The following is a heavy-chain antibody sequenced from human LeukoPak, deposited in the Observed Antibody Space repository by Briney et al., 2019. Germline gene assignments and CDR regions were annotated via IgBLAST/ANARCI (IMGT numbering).Heavy chain of an antibody. D-gene: IGHD3-3*01. Sequence: SETLSLTCTVPGGSISSYYWSWIRQPPGKGLEWIGYIYTSGSTNYNPSLKSRVTISVDTSKNQFSLKLSSVTAADTAVYYCARLHSVYDFWSGYSAFGVSNWFDPWGQGTLVTVSS. CDR1: GGSISSYY. J-gene: IGHJ5*02. V-gene: IGHV4-4*09. CDR3: ARLHSVYDFWSGYSAFGVSNWFDP. CDR2: IYTSGST.